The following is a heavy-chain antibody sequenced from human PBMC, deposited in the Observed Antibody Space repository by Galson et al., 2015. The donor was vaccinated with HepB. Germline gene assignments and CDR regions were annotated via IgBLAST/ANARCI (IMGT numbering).Heavy chain of an antibody. CDR3: ARYEDYGPDY. Sequence: SLRLSCAASGFTVSSNYMSWVRQAPGKGLEWVSVIYSGGSTYYADSVKGRFTISRDNAKNSLYLQMNSLRAEDTAVYYCARYEDYGPDYWGQGTLVTVSS. CDR1: GFTVSSNY. V-gene: IGHV3-53*01. J-gene: IGHJ4*02. D-gene: IGHD4/OR15-4a*01. CDR2: IYSGGST.